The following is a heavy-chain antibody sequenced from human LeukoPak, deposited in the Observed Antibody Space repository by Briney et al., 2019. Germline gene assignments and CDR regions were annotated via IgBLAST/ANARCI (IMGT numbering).Heavy chain of an antibody. CDR3: ARHKPGTYYYGMDV. J-gene: IGHJ6*02. CDR1: GASISSYY. CDR2: IYYSGST. D-gene: IGHD3-16*01. Sequence: SETLSLTCTVSGASISSYYWSWIRQPPGKGLEWIGYIYYSGSTNYNPSLKSRVPISVDTSKNQFSLKLSSVTAADTAVYYCARHKPGTYYYGMDVWGQGTTVTVSS. V-gene: IGHV4-59*08.